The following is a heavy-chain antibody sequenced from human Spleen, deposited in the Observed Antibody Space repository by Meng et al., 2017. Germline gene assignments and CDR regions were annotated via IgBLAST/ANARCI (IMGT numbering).Heavy chain of an antibody. V-gene: IGHV3-23*01. D-gene: IGHD3-10*01. J-gene: IGHJ4*02. CDR3: AKDRSDYYFDY. Sequence: SCVASGFTFSDYAISWVRQAPGKGLEWVSGISGSGDSTDYADSVKGRFTISRDNSKKTLYLQMNSLRAEDTALYYCAKDRSDYYFDYWGQGTLVTVSS. CDR2: ISGSGDST. CDR1: GFTFSDYA.